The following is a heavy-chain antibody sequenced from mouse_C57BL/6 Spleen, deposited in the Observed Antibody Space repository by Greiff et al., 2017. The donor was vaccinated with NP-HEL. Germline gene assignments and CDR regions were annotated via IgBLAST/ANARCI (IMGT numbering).Heavy chain of an antibody. CDR2: INPGSGST. CDR3: AREGDGYGY. J-gene: IGHJ2*01. V-gene: IGHV1-54*01. CDR1: GYAFTNYL. Sequence: QVQLQQSGAELVRPGTSVKVSCKASGYAFTNYLIEWVKQRPGQGLEWIGVINPGSGSTNYNEKFKSKATLTVDTSSSTAYMQLSSLTSEDSAVYYCAREGDGYGYWGQGTTLTVSS. D-gene: IGHD2-2*01.